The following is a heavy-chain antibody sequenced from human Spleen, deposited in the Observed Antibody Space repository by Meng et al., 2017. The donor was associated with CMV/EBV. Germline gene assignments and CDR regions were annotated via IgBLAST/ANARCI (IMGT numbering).Heavy chain of an antibody. CDR2: IRYDGSNK. CDR1: GFTFSSYG. Sequence: ASGFTFSSYGMHWVRQAPGNGLEWVAFIRYDGSNKYYADSVKGRFTISRDNSKNTLYLQMNSLRAEDTAVYYCAKDLGIAAAGLYTLGQGTLVTVSS. D-gene: IGHD6-13*01. CDR3: AKDLGIAAAGLYT. V-gene: IGHV3-30*02. J-gene: IGHJ5*02.